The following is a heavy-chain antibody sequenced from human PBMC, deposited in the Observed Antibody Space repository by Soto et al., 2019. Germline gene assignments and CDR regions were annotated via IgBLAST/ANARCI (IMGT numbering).Heavy chain of an antibody. CDR1: GFSLSTSGVG. D-gene: IGHD3-16*01. Sequence: GSGPTLVNPTQTLTLTCTFSGFSLSTSGVGVGWIRQPPGKALEWLALIYWDDDKRYSPSLKSRLTITKDTSKNQVVLTMTNMDPVDTATYYCAHSGAFEYYDYIWGRSNWFDPWGQGTLVTVSS. CDR3: AHSGAFEYYDYIWGRSNWFDP. J-gene: IGHJ5*02. V-gene: IGHV2-5*02. CDR2: IYWDDDK.